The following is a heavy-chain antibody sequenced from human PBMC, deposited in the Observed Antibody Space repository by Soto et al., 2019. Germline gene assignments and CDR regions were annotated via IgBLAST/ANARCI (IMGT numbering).Heavy chain of an antibody. CDR3: ARDISLLPETPDY. J-gene: IGHJ4*02. CDR2: ISWNSGSM. Sequence: GGSLRLSCAASGFTFNDYAMHWVRQAPGKGREWVSGISWNSGSMTYADSVKGRFTISRDNAKNSVYLQMNSLRAEDTALYYCARDISLLPETPDYWGQGTLVTVSS. V-gene: IGHV3-9*01. CDR1: GFTFNDYA.